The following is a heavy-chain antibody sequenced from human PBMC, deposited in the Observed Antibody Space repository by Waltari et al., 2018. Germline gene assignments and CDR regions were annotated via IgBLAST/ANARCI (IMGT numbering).Heavy chain of an antibody. CDR1: GDSMSSTDC. V-gene: IGHV4-4*02. Sequence: QLQLQESSPGLVKPSGTLSLICTVSGDSMSSTDCWTWVRQSPGKGLEWIGQVRGDGRSNYNPSFANRVTVSLDTSTYHFALKLTSATAADTALYFCARDRGRGLYLDTWGQGILVTVSP. J-gene: IGHJ4*02. CDR2: VRGDGRS. CDR3: ARDRGRGLYLDT. D-gene: IGHD2-15*01.